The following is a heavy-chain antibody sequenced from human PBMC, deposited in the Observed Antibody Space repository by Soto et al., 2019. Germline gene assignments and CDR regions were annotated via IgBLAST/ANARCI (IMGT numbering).Heavy chain of an antibody. CDR3: AKYRGDHKLAFDI. V-gene: IGHV4-61*01. D-gene: IGHD2-21*01. CDR2: IYYTGST. J-gene: IGHJ3*02. CDR1: GDSVSSTTYY. Sequence: QVQLQESGPGLVKPSETLSLTCTVSGDSVSSTTYYWSWIRQPPGKGLEWIGFIYYTGSTHYNPSLKSRVTISIDTSKNQFSLKLSAVTAADTAVDYCAKYRGDHKLAFDIWGQGTMVTVSS.